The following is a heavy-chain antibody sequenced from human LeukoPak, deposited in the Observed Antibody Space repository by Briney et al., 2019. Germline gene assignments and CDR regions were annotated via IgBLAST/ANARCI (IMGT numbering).Heavy chain of an antibody. V-gene: IGHV3-48*03. CDR1: GFTFSSSE. CDR2: ISSSGSTI. CDR3: ARDGSTVTTGDNWFDP. D-gene: IGHD4-17*01. Sequence: GGSLRLSCAASGFTFSSSEMNWVRQAPGKGLEWVSYISSSGSTIYYADSVKGRFTISRDNAKNSLYLQMNSLRAEDTAVYYCARDGSTVTTGDNWFDPWGQGTLVTVSS. J-gene: IGHJ5*02.